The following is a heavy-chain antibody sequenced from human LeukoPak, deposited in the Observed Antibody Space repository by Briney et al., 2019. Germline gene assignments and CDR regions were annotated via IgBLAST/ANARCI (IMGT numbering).Heavy chain of an antibody. CDR2: ISAYNGNT. CDR3: ARTDLPYYYDSSGYYDFDY. D-gene: IGHD3-22*01. V-gene: IGHV1-18*01. Sequence: GASVKVSCKASGYTFTSYGISWVRQALGQGLEWMGWISAYNGNTNYAQKLQGRVTMTTDTSTSTAYMELRSLRSDDTAVYYCARTDLPYYYDSSGYYDFDYWGQGTLVTVSS. J-gene: IGHJ4*02. CDR1: GYTFTSYG.